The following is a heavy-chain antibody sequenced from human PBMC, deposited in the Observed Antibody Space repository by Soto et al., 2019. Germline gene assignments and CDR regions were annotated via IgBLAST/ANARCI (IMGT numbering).Heavy chain of an antibody. CDR2: ISSNGGST. J-gene: IGHJ4*02. CDR3: VKDSYYDFWSGRYPATGY. D-gene: IGHD3-3*01. CDR1: GFTFSSYA. V-gene: IGHV3-64D*08. Sequence: GGSLRLSCSASGFTFSSYAMHWVRQAPGKGLEYVSAISSNGGSTYYADSVKGRFTISRDNSKNTLYLQMSSLRAEDTAVYYCVKDSYYDFWSGRYPATGYWGQGTLVTVSS.